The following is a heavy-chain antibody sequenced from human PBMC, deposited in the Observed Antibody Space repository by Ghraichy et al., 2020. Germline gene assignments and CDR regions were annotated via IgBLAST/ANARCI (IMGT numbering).Heavy chain of an antibody. Sequence: GGSLRLSCEASGFTFSSYGMHWVRQAPGKGLEWVAIISYDGDKKYYADSVKGRFTISRDNSKNTLSLQMNSLRAEDTAVYYCAKDSSGWYASRNYFYYGMDVWGQGTTVTVSS. D-gene: IGHD6-19*01. CDR1: GFTFSSYG. J-gene: IGHJ6*02. CDR2: ISYDGDKK. V-gene: IGHV3-30*18. CDR3: AKDSSGWYASRNYFYYGMDV.